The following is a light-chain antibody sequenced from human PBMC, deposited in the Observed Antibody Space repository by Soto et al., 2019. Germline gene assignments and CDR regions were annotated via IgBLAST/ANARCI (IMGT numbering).Light chain of an antibody. Sequence: SYVLTQRPSVSVAPEKTASITCGGDNIGDKAVHWYQHRPGQAPRLVIYYDFERPSGIHERFSGSNSGNTATLTISRVEAGDEAVYYCQVWDTANDHPIFGGGTKLTVL. V-gene: IGLV3-21*04. CDR3: QVWDTANDHPI. CDR1: NIGDKA. CDR2: YDF. J-gene: IGLJ2*01.